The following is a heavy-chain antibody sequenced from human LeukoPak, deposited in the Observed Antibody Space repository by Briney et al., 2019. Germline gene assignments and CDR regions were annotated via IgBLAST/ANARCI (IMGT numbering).Heavy chain of an antibody. CDR3: ARDRPSGWYLQYYFNY. CDR2: IKQEGNEK. Sequence: GGSLRLSCAASGFTFRSYWMSWVRQAPGKGLEFVANIKQEGNEKYYVDSVKGRFTISRDNAKNSLYLQMNSLRAEDTAVYYCARDRPSGWYLQYYFNYWGQGNLVTVSS. CDR1: GFTFRSYW. J-gene: IGHJ4*02. D-gene: IGHD6-19*01. V-gene: IGHV3-7*04.